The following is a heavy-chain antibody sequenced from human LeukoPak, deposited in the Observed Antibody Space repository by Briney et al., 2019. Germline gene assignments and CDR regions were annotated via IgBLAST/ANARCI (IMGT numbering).Heavy chain of an antibody. J-gene: IGHJ4*02. D-gene: IGHD6-19*01. V-gene: IGHV4-39*01. CDR2: IYYSGST. Sequence: SETLSLTCTVSGGSISSSSYYWGWIRQPPGKGLEWIGSIYYSGSTYYNPCLKSGVTISVDTSKNQFSLKLSSVTAADTAVYYCARQKGYSSGWYFDYWGQGTLVTVSS. CDR3: ARQKGYSSGWYFDY. CDR1: GGSISSSSYY.